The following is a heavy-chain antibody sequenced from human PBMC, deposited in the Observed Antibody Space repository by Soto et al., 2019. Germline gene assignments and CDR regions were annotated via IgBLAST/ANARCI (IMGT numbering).Heavy chain of an antibody. J-gene: IGHJ6*03. CDR3: ARFHDGDYTYYYYYYMDG. CDR2: MHYTGFS. Sequence: SETLSLTCSFSGDSVTSHYLTWIRQSPEKGLEWIGYMHYTGFSHYNPSLKSRLTISVDRSKNQFTLQLTSVTAADTAVYYCARFHDGDYTYYYYYYMDGWGKGTTVTVSS. D-gene: IGHD4-17*01. CDR1: GDSVTSHY. V-gene: IGHV4-59*02.